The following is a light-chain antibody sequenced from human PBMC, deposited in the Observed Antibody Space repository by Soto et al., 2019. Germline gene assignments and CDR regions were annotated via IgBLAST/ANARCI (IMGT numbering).Light chain of an antibody. V-gene: IGKV1-6*01. CDR1: QDIRND. CDR2: AAS. J-gene: IGKJ1*01. CDR3: LQNYNYPWT. Sequence: AIQMTQVPSSLSASVRDRVTVTCRASQDIRNDLGWYQQKPGKAPKLLIYAASSLQSGVPSRFSGSGSGTQFTLTISSLQPEDVATYSCLQNYNYPWTFGQGTKVDIK.